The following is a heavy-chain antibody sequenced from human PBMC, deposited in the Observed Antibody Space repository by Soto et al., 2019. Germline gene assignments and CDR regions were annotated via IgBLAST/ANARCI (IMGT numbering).Heavy chain of an antibody. CDR3: ASGPSRWYPSFFAP. Sequence: QAQVVQSGAEVRKPGSSVKLSCKASEGTFNSYAIAWVRQAPGQGLEWMGGIIPYYNTLNYAQKFQDRVTITADDPTNTVYRGLSSLRPDDRAVYFWASGPSRWYPSFFAPWAKGTLVTVSS. CDR2: IIPYYNTL. D-gene: IGHD6-13*01. CDR1: EGTFNSYA. J-gene: IGHJ5*02. V-gene: IGHV1-69*01.